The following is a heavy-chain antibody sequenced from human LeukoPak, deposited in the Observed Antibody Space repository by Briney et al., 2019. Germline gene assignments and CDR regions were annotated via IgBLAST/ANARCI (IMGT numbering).Heavy chain of an antibody. V-gene: IGHV4-34*01. D-gene: IGHD5-18*01. CDR1: GGSFSGYY. J-gene: IGHJ4*02. CDR2: INHSGST. Sequence: PSGTLSLTCAVYGGSFSGYYWSWIRQPPGKGLEWIGEINHSGSTNYNPSLKSRVTISVDTSKNQFSLKLSSVTAADTAVYYCARGGSPNGYSYSPRSVYFDYWGQGPLV. CDR3: ARGGSPNGYSYSPRSVYFDY.